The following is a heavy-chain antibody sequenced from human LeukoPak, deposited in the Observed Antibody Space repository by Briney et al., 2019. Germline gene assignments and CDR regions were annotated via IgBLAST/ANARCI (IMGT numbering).Heavy chain of an antibody. Sequence: HGESLKISCKGSGYSFSTYWIGWVRQMPGKRLGWMGIIYPRDSDIRYSPSFQGQVTISADKSISTAYLQWSSLKASDTAIYYCARGSSGYWFDPWGQGTLVTVSS. V-gene: IGHV5-51*01. CDR1: GYSFSTYW. D-gene: IGHD6-19*01. CDR3: ARGSSGYWFDP. CDR2: IYPRDSDI. J-gene: IGHJ5*02.